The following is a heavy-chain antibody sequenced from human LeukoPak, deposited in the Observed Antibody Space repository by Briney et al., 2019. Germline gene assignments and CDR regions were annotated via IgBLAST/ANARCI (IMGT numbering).Heavy chain of an antibody. J-gene: IGHJ4*02. CDR3: ARDYYYGSGGYCSFDY. V-gene: IGHV1-18*01. CDR1: GYTFSNYG. D-gene: IGHD3-22*01. Sequence: ASVKVSCKASGYTFSNYGISWVRQAPGQGLEWMGWISGYNGNTNYAQKLQGRVTMTTDTSTSTVYMELRSLRSDDTAVYYCARDYYYGSGGYCSFDYWGQGTLVTVSS. CDR2: ISGYNGNT.